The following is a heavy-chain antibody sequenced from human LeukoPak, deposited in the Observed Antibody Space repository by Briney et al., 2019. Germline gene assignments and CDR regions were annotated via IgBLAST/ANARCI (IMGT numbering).Heavy chain of an antibody. CDR2: ISSSSSTI. CDR3: ARVRSIAAAGLVDY. J-gene: IGHJ4*02. CDR1: GFTFGSSA. D-gene: IGHD6-13*01. V-gene: IGHV3-48*01. Sequence: GGSLRLSCAASGFTFGSSAMNWVRQAPGKGLEWVSYISSSSSTIYYADSVKGRFTISRDNAKSSLYLQMNSLRAEDTAVYYCARVRSIAAAGLVDYWGQGTLVTVSS.